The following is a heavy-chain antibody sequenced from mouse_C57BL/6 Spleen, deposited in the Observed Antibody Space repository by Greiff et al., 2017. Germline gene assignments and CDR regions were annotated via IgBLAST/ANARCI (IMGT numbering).Heavy chain of an antibody. CDR1: GYTFTSYG. D-gene: IGHD4-1*01. CDR3: AKRTGKVYAMDY. V-gene: IGHV1-81*01. J-gene: IGHJ4*01. Sequence: QVQLQQSGAELARPGASVKLSCKASGYTFTSYGISWVKQRTGQGLEWIGMIHPNSGSTNYNEKFKSKATLTVDKSSSTAYMQLSSLTSEDSAVYYCAKRTGKVYAMDYWGQGTSVTVSS. CDR2: IHPNSGST.